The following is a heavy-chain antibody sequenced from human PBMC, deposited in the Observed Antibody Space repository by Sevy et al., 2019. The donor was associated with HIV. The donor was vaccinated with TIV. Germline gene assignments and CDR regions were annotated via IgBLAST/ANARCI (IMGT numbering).Heavy chain of an antibody. CDR2: IYYTGST. V-gene: IGHV4-59*01. Sequence: SETLSLTCTVSGGSISSYYWSWIRQPPGKGLERIGYIYYTGSTDYNPSLKSRVTISVDTSKNQFSLKVSSVTAADTAVYYCARGGPNQQQLDYFDYWCQGTMVTVSS. J-gene: IGHJ4*02. D-gene: IGHD6-13*01. CDR1: GGSISSYY. CDR3: ARGGPNQQQLDYFDY.